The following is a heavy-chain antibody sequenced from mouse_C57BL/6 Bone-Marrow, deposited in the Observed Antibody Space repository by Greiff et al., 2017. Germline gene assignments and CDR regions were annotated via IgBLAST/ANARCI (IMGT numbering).Heavy chain of an antibody. CDR3: AAIYYGNWYFDV. Sequence: QVQLQQPGAELVKPGASVKMSCKASGYTFTSYWITWVKQRPGQGLEWIGQIYPGDGDTNYNGKFKGKATLTADKSSSTAYMQLSSLTSEDSAVYFCAAIYYGNWYFDVWGTGTTVTVSS. J-gene: IGHJ1*03. CDR1: GYTFTSYW. CDR2: IYPGDGDT. D-gene: IGHD2-1*01. V-gene: IGHV1-80*01.